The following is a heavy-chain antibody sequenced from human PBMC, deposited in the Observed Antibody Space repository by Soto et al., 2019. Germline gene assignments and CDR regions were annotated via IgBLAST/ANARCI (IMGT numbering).Heavy chain of an antibody. CDR2: IYRSGTT. Sequence: SETLSLTCVVSNFSISSGYYWGWIRQSPGKGLEWIASIYRSGTTSYNPSLKSRVTISVDPSKDQFSLMLTAVTAADTAVYYCARTHSGSYYSVFNYWGRGSLVTVSS. CDR1: NFSISSGYY. J-gene: IGHJ4*02. V-gene: IGHV4-38-2*01. CDR3: ARTHSGSYYSVFNY. D-gene: IGHD1-26*01.